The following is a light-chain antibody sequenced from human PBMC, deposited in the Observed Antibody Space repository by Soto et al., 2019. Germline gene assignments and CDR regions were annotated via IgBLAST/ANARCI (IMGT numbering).Light chain of an antibody. CDR2: GAS. Sequence: EIVMTQSPATLSVSPGERATLSCRASQSVSSNLAGYQQKPGQAPRLLIYGASTRATGIPARFSGSGSGTEFTLTISSLQSEDFAAYYCQQYNNLPRTVGQGTKVEIK. V-gene: IGKV3-15*01. CDR1: QSVSSN. J-gene: IGKJ1*01. CDR3: QQYNNLPRT.